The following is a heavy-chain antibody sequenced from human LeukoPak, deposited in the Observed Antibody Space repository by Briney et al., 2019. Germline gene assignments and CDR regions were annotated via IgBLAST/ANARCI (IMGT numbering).Heavy chain of an antibody. Sequence: ASVKVSCKASGYTLTSYGISWVRQAPGQGLERMGWISAYNGNTNYAQKLQGRVTMTTDTSTSTAYMELRSLRSDDTAVYYCARGPFTFGGVRYLDDWGQGTLVTVSS. J-gene: IGHJ4*02. CDR3: ARGPFTFGGVRYLDD. CDR1: GYTLTSYG. D-gene: IGHD3-16*01. V-gene: IGHV1-18*01. CDR2: ISAYNGNT.